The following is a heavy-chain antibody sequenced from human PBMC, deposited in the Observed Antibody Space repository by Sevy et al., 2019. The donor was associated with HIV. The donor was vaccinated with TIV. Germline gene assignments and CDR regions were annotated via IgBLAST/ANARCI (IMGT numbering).Heavy chain of an antibody. CDR3: ARYPIVVVPAAEYYFDY. Sequence: GESLKISCKGSGCTFTNYWIGWVRQMPGKGLEWMGIIYPGDSDTRYSPSFQGQVTISAGKSISTAYLQWSSLKASDTAMYYCARYPIVVVPAAEYYFDYWGQGTLVTVSS. CDR1: GCTFTNYW. D-gene: IGHD2-2*01. V-gene: IGHV5-51*01. CDR2: IYPGDSDT. J-gene: IGHJ4*02.